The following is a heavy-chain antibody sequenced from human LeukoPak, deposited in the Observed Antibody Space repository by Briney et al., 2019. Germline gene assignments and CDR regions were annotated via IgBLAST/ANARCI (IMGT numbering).Heavy chain of an antibody. Sequence: SETLSLTCTVSGGSISSYYWCWIPQPPGKGLEWIGYMYYSGSTNYNPSLKSRVTISLDTSNNHFSLKLTSVTAADTAVYYCARAHTTSWYMDYWGQGTLVTVSS. CDR1: GGSISSYY. J-gene: IGHJ4*02. CDR3: ARAHTTSWYMDY. V-gene: IGHV4-59*01. D-gene: IGHD6-13*01. CDR2: MYYSGST.